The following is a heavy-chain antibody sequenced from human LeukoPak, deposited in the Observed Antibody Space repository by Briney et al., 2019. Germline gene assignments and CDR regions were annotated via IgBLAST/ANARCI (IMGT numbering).Heavy chain of an antibody. J-gene: IGHJ6*02. CDR1: GFTFSSYA. CDR2: ISGSGGST. CDR3: ATTPGPNYYYGMDV. V-gene: IGHV3-23*01. Sequence: GGSLRLSCAASGFTFSSYAMSWVRQAPGKGLEWVSAISGSGGSTYYADSVKGRFTISRDNSKNTLYLQMNSLRAEDTAVYYCATTPGPNYYYGMDVWGQGTTVTVSS. D-gene: IGHD2-15*01.